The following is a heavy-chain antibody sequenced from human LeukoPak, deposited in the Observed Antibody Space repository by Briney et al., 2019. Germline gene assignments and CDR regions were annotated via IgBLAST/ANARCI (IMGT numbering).Heavy chain of an antibody. CDR2: MNPNSGNT. J-gene: IGHJ4*02. Sequence: GASVKVSCKASGYTFTSYDINWVRHATAQGLEGMGWMNPNSGNTGYAQKFQDRVTMTRNTSISTAYMELSSLRSEDTAVYYCAEGVGGYCWSLCRLDYFDCGDQGTLVLVSS. CDR1: GYTFTSYD. V-gene: IGHV1-8*01. D-gene: IGHD1-26*01. CDR3: AEGVGGYCWSLCRLDYFDC.